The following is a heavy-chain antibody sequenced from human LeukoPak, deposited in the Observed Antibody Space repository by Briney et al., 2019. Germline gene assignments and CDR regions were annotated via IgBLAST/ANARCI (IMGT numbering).Heavy chain of an antibody. CDR2: INPNSGGT. Sequence: GASVKVSCKASGYTFTGYYMHWVRQAPGQGLEWMGWINPNSGGTNYAQKFQGRVTMTRDTSISTAYMELSRLRSDDTAVYYCATVDYCDSSGYHAFDIWGQGTMVTVSS. CDR3: ATVDYCDSSGYHAFDI. CDR1: GYTFTGYY. V-gene: IGHV1-2*02. D-gene: IGHD3-22*01. J-gene: IGHJ3*02.